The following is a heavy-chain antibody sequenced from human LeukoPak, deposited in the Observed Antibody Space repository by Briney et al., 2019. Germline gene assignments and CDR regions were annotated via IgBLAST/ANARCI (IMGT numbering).Heavy chain of an antibody. D-gene: IGHD2-2*02. J-gene: IGHJ4*02. CDR2: FDPEDGET. Sequence: ASVKVSCKVSGYTLTELSMHWVRQAPGKGLEWMGGFDPEDGETIYAQKFQGRVTMTEDTSTDTAYMELSSLRSEDTAMYYCATEGEYCSSTSCYSRAYWGQGTLVTVSS. V-gene: IGHV1-24*01. CDR3: ATEGEYCSSTSCYSRAY. CDR1: GYTLTELS.